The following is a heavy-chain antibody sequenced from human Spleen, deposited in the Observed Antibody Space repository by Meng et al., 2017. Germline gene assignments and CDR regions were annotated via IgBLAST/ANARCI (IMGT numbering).Heavy chain of an antibody. J-gene: IGHJ6*02. CDR1: GYTFAAYW. V-gene: IGHV1-18*04. CDR2: ISAYNGNT. D-gene: IGHD5-24*01. CDR3: ARDQNYPYGMDV. Sequence: ASVKVSCKASGYTFAAYWIQWVRQAPGQGLEWMGWISAYNGNTKYAQKVQGRVTVTTDTSTSTAYMELRSLRSDDSAVYYCARDQNYPYGMDVWGQGTTVTVSS.